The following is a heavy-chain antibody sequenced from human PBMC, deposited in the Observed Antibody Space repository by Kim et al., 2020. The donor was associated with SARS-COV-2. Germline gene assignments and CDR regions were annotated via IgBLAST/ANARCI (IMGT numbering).Heavy chain of an antibody. Sequence: YVDSVKGRFTMSSDNAKNSLYLQMSSLRTEDTDIYYCAALDTVQVPGGIWGQGTLVTVSS. CDR3: AALDTVQVPGGI. V-gene: IGHV3-7*01. J-gene: IGHJ4*02. D-gene: IGHD3-10*01.